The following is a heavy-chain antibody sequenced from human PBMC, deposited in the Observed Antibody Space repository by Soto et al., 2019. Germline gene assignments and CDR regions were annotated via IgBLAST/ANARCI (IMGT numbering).Heavy chain of an antibody. V-gene: IGHV3-30-3*01. CDR2: ISYDGSNK. D-gene: IGHD3-10*01. CDR1: GFTFSNYA. J-gene: IGHJ4*02. CDR3: VRDRGFSTYEY. Sequence: LGGSLRLSCVASGFTFSNYAMNWVRQAPGKGLEWVAVISYDGSNKYYADSVKGRITISRDNSRNTLYLQMNNLRAEDTAIYYCVRDRGFSTYEYWRRGALVTVSS.